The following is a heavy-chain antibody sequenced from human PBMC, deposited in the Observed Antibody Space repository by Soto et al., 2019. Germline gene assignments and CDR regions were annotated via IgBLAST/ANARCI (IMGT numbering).Heavy chain of an antibody. V-gene: IGHV3-23*01. J-gene: IGHJ4*02. D-gene: IGHD4-17*01. CDR1: GFSFSSFA. CDR3: AKDPNGDYVGAFDS. CDR2: IGGSGIIT. Sequence: GGSLRLSCRSSGFSFSSFAMTLVRQAPGKGLEWVSSIGGSGIITYYTDSVKGRFTISRDNSGNTLFLHMNSLRADDTAVYYCAKDPNGDYVGAFDSWGQGTLVTVSS.